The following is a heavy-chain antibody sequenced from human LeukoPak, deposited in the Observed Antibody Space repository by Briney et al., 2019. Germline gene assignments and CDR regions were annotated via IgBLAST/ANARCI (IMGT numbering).Heavy chain of an antibody. V-gene: IGHV1-24*01. CDR2: FDPEDGET. Sequence: GASVNVSRKVSVYTLSELSMHWVRHAPAKGREWMGGFDPEDGETIYTQKLQGRDTMNEDTPTHTAYMELSRLRSQDTAVYYCATGGAGGYDILTGYYAPHWFDPWGQGTLVTVSS. J-gene: IGHJ5*02. D-gene: IGHD3-9*01. CDR3: ATGGAGGYDILTGYYAPHWFDP. CDR1: VYTLSELS.